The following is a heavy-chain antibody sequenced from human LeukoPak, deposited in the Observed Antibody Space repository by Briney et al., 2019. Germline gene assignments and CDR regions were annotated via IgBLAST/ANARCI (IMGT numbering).Heavy chain of an antibody. CDR3: GRIIVPGRWYFDQ. J-gene: IGHJ4*02. D-gene: IGHD1-26*01. CDR2: ISRDSSYI. CDR1: GFSFSSYG. Sequence: AGGSLRVSCAASGFSFSSYGMTWVRQSPGKGLEWVSSISRDSSYIYYADSVKGRFTISRDNAQNSLYLQLDSLRAEDTAVYYCGRIIVPGRWYFDQWGQGTLVTVSS. V-gene: IGHV3-21*03.